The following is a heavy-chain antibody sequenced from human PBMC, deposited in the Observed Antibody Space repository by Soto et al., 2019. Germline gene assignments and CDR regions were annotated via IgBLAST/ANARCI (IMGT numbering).Heavy chain of an antibody. J-gene: IGHJ4*02. CDR1: GFTFSSYG. CDR3: AKDFGSLYTSGIADY. D-gene: IGHD6-19*01. V-gene: IGHV3-30*18. Sequence: QVQLVESGGGVVQPGRSLRLSCVASGFTFSSYGVHWVRQAPGKGLEWVVTISYDGSHKWYADSVKGRFTISRDNSKNTLYLQVNTLRADDTAVYYCAKDFGSLYTSGIADYWGQGTLVTVSS. CDR2: ISYDGSHK.